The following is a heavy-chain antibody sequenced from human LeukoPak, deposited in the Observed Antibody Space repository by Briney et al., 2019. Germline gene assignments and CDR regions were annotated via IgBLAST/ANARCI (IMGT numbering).Heavy chain of an antibody. CDR1: GGTFSSYA. D-gene: IGHD1-26*01. V-gene: IGHV1-69*05. CDR2: IIPIFGTA. CDR3: ARGPKSLAYSGNYPA. Sequence: SSVKVSCKTSGGTFSSYAISWVRQAPGQGLEWMGGIIPIFGTANYAQKFQGRVTITTDESTSTAYMELSSLRSEDTAVYYCARGPKSLAYSGNYPAWGQGTLVTVSS. J-gene: IGHJ5*02.